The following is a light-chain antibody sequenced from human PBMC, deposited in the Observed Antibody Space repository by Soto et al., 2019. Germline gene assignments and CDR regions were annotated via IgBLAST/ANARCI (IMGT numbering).Light chain of an antibody. CDR2: FAS. J-gene: IGKJ4*01. CDR1: QGVSTF. Sequence: DIQMTQSPSSLSASLGDRVTITCRASQGVSTFLAWFQQKPGKAPKSLIYFASSLQSGVPSRFSGSGSGTDFTLTISSLQPEDFATYYCQQYNVYPFTFGGGTKVDI. CDR3: QQYNVYPFT. V-gene: IGKV1-16*01.